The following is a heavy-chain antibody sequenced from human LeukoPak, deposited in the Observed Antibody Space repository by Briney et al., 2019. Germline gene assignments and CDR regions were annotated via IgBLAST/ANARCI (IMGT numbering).Heavy chain of an antibody. D-gene: IGHD3-22*01. CDR3: ARGYYYDSSGYYYRYNWFDP. CDR1: GGSVSSGSYY. Sequence: SETLSLTCTVSGGSVSSGSYYWSWIRQPPGTGLEWIGYIYYSGSTNYNPSLKSRVTISVDTSKNQFSLKLSSVTAADTAVYYCARGYYYDSSGYYYRYNWFDPWGQGTPVTVSS. V-gene: IGHV4-61*01. J-gene: IGHJ5*02. CDR2: IYYSGST.